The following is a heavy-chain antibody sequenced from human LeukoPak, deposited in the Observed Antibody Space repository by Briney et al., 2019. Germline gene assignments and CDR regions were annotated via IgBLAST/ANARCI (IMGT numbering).Heavy chain of an antibody. J-gene: IGHJ4*02. D-gene: IGHD3-10*01. CDR1: GLTVSSDY. V-gene: IGHV3-30*02. CDR2: IRYDGSNK. CDR3: AKVQAGSGSYRFDY. Sequence: HPGGSLRLSCAASGLTVSSDYMSWVRQAPGKGLEWVAFIRYDGSNKYYADSVKGRFTISRDNSKNTLYLQMNSLRAEDTAVYYCAKVQAGSGSYRFDYWGQGTLVTVSS.